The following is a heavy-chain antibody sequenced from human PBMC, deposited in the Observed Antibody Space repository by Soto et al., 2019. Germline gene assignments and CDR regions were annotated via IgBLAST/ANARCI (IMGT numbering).Heavy chain of an antibody. Sequence: GGSLRLSCAASGFTFSSYAMHWVRQAPGKGLEWVAVISYDGSNKYYADSVKGRFTISRDNSKNTLYLQMNSLRAEDTAVYYCAKRGRGYSYGMDVWGQGTTVTVSS. V-gene: IGHV3-30-3*02. CDR2: ISYDGSNK. J-gene: IGHJ6*02. CDR1: GFTFSSYA. CDR3: AKRGRGYSYGMDV. D-gene: IGHD5-18*01.